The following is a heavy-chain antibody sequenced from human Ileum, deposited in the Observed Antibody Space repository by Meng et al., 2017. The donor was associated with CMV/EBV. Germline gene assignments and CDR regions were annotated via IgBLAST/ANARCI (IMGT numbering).Heavy chain of an antibody. CDR1: GFTFEDYG. CDR2: INWSGGRT. CDR3: ARAGGYDSSGYTYYFDF. Sequence: GESLKISCAASGFTFEDYGINWVRQVPGKGLEWVAGINWSGGRTRYADSVEGRFSISRDNAKTSLYLQMNSLRAEDTALYHCARAGGYDSSGYTYYFDFWGQGTRVT. J-gene: IGHJ4*02. V-gene: IGHV3-20*01. D-gene: IGHD3-22*01.